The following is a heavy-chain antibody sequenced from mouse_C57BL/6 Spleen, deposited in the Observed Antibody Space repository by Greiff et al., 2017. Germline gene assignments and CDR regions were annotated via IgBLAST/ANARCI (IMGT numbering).Heavy chain of an antibody. CDR2: INPNNGGT. J-gene: IGHJ4*01. Sequence: EVQRVESGPELVKPGASVKIPCKASGYTFTDYNMDWVKQSHGKSLEWIGDINPNNGGTIYNQKFKGKATLTVDKSSSTAYMELRSLTSEDTAVYYCARTYDYDDGYAMDYWGQGTSVTVSS. D-gene: IGHD2-4*01. CDR3: ARTYDYDDGYAMDY. V-gene: IGHV1-18*01. CDR1: GYTFTDYN.